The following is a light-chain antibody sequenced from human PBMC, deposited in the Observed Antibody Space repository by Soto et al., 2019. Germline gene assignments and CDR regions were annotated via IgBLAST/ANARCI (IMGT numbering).Light chain of an antibody. CDR1: HYVYSI. CDR3: QQYHNLWT. Sequence: EIVMTQSPATLSVSPGERATLSCTASHYVYSIVAWFQQRPGQAPRLLIYRASTRATGTPARFSGSGSGTEFTLTITSLQSEDFALYYCQQYHNLWTFGRGTEVEIK. V-gene: IGKV3-15*01. CDR2: RAS. J-gene: IGKJ1*01.